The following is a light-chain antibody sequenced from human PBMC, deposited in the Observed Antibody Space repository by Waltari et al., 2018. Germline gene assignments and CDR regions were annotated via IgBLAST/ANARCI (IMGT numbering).Light chain of an antibody. Sequence: DIQMTQSPSYVFASIGDRVTITCRAGQLISGWLAWYQQKPGKAQKLLIYGTSSLQYGVPARFSGSGSGTDFTLTISSLQPEDFATYFCQHGNSFPWTFGQGTKVEIK. CDR2: GTS. J-gene: IGKJ1*01. CDR1: QLISGW. V-gene: IGKV1-12*01. CDR3: QHGNSFPWT.